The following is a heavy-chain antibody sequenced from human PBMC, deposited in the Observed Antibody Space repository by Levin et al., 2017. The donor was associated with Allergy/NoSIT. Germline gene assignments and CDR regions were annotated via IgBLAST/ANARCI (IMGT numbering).Heavy chain of an antibody. CDR3: ASDRTYYYDSSGYLLPSIFDY. CDR1: GFTFSSYA. D-gene: IGHD3-22*01. V-gene: IGHV3-23*01. J-gene: IGHJ4*02. Sequence: LSGGSLRLSCAASGFTFSSYAMSWVRQAPGKGLEWVSAISGSGGSTYYADSVKGRFTISRDNSKNTLYLQMNSLRAEDTAVYYCASDRTYYYDSSGYLLPSIFDYWGQGTLVTVSS. CDR2: ISGSGGST.